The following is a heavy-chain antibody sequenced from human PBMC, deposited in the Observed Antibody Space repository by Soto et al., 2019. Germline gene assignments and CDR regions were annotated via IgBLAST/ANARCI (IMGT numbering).Heavy chain of an antibody. Sequence: EVQLLESGGGLVQPGGSLRLSCAASGFAFSSYAMSWVRQAPGKGLGWVSGIGGSGYSTHYADSVRGRFIISRDNSKNTMYLPMNSLRVEDTAIYYCARAEDDYGDQDHFDFWGQGTLVTVSS. D-gene: IGHD4-17*01. CDR2: IGGSGYST. CDR3: ARAEDDYGDQDHFDF. V-gene: IGHV3-23*01. CDR1: GFAFSSYA. J-gene: IGHJ4*02.